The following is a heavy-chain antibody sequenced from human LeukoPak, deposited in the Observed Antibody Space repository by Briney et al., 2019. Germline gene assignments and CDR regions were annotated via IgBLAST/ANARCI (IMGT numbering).Heavy chain of an antibody. V-gene: IGHV3-23*01. CDR2: ISGSGGST. CDR1: GFTFSSYA. J-gene: IGHJ6*02. Sequence: GGSLRLSCAASGFTFSSYAMSWVRQAPGKGLEWVSGISGSGGSTYYADSVKGWFTISRDISKNTLYVQMNSLRAEDAAVYYCAKDKGWGYSSYDYYGMDVWGQGTTVTVSS. D-gene: IGHD1-26*01. CDR3: AKDKGWGYSSYDYYGMDV.